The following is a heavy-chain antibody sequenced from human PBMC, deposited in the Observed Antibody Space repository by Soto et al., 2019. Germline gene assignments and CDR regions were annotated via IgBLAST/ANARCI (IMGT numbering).Heavy chain of an antibody. CDR2: IIPIFGTA. Sequence: ASVKVSCKASGGTFSSYAISWVRQAPGQGLEWMGGIIPIFGTANYAQKFQGRVTITADKSTSTAYMELSSLRSEDTAVYYCASMQTGPGYYYGMDVWGQGTTVTVSS. V-gene: IGHV1-69*06. J-gene: IGHJ6*02. CDR3: ASMQTGPGYYYGMDV. D-gene: IGHD1-1*01. CDR1: GGTFSSYA.